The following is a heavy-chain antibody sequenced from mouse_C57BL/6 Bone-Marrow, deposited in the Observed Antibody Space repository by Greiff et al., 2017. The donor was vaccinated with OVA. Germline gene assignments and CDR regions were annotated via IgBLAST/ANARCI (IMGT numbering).Heavy chain of an antibody. CDR3: ERHIYYDYDKAMDY. J-gene: IGHJ4*01. D-gene: IGHD2-4*01. V-gene: IGHV5-6*01. Sequence: EVMLVESGGDLVKPGGSLKLSCAASGFTFSSYGMSWVRQTPDKRLEWVATISSGGSYTSYPDSVKGRFTISRDNAKNTLYLQMSRLKSEDTAMYNCERHIYYDYDKAMDYWGQGTSVTVSS. CDR1: GFTFSSYG. CDR2: ISSGGSYT.